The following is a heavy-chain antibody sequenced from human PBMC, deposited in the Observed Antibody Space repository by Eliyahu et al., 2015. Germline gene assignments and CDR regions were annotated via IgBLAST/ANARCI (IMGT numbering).Heavy chain of an antibody. V-gene: IGHV3-23*01. CDR2: ISGSGDST. J-gene: IGHJ4*02. CDR1: GFTFSSYA. D-gene: IGHD5-24*01. CDR3: AKGFSRDVYNAGFDY. Sequence: EVQLLESGGGLVQPGGSLRLSCAASGFTFSSYAMSWVRQAPGKGLGWVSSISGSGDSTYYPHSVKGRFTISRDNSKNTLYLQMNSLRAEDTASYYCAKGFSRDVYNAGFDYWGRGALVTVSS.